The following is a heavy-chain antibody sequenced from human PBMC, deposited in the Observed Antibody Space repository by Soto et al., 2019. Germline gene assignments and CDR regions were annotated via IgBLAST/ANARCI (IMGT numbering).Heavy chain of an antibody. J-gene: IGHJ5*02. CDR3: ARVIFGWFDX. Sequence: SVKVSCKASGGTFSSYAISWVRQAPGQGIEWMGGIIPIFGKANYANKFQGRVTITADKSKSTDYMELSSLRSEDTAVYYCARVIFGWFDXWGQGTLFTVSX. CDR2: IIPIFGKA. D-gene: IGHD3-10*01. CDR1: GGTFSSYA. V-gene: IGHV1-69*06.